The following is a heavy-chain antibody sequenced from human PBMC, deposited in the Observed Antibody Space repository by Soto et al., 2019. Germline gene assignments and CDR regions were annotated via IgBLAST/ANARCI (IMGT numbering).Heavy chain of an antibody. CDR1: SDSISNYY. V-gene: IGHV4-59*01. Sequence: PSETLSLTCTVSSDSISNYYWTWIRQPPGKGLEWIGYIHDSGRSNYNPSLKSRVKISVDTSKKQFSLKLNSVTTADTAVYYCARVGGTRGWYWGQGALVTVSS. J-gene: IGHJ4*02. D-gene: IGHD2-15*01. CDR2: IHDSGRS. CDR3: ARVGGTRGWY.